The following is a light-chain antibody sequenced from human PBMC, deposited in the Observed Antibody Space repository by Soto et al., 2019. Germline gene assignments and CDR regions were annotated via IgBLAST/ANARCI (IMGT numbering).Light chain of an antibody. Sequence: QSVLTQPASVSGSPGQSITISCTGTSSDVGGYNFVSWYQQHPGKAPKLMIHDVSDRPSGVSNRFSGSKSGNTASLTISGLQAEDEADYYCSSYTSSTTNVFGPGTKVTVL. V-gene: IGLV2-14*01. J-gene: IGLJ1*01. CDR3: SSYTSSTTNV. CDR1: SSDVGGYNF. CDR2: DVS.